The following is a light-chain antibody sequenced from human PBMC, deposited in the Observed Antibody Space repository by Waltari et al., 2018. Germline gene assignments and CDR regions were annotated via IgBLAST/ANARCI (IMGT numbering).Light chain of an antibody. J-gene: IGKJ1*01. CDR1: QGISNA. CDR3: HQYYLPPWT. V-gene: IGKV1-NL1*01. CDR2: AAS. Sequence: DIQMTQSPSSLSASVGDRVTITCRASQGISNALDWYQQKPGRAPNLLLYAASRLKSGVPSRFIGGGSGTDYTLTISSLHPEDFATYYCHQYYLPPWTFGQGTKVEIK.